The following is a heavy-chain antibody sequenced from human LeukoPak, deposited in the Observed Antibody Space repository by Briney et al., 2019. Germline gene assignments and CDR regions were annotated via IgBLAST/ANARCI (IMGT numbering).Heavy chain of an antibody. D-gene: IGHD2-2*01. CDR2: IIPIFGTA. V-gene: IGHV1-69*13. CDR3: ATKGGYCSSTSCLGLSNWFDP. Sequence: SVKVSCKASVGTFSSYAISWVRQAPGQGLEWMGGIIPIFGTANYAQKFQGRVTITADESTSTAYMELSSLRSEDTAVYYCATKGGYCSSTSCLGLSNWFDPWGQGTLVTVSS. CDR1: VGTFSSYA. J-gene: IGHJ5*02.